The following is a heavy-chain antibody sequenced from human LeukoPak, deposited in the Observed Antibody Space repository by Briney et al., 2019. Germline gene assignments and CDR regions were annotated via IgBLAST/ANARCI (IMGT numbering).Heavy chain of an antibody. CDR3: AGMGDANNGDY. V-gene: IGHV3-48*03. D-gene: IGHD1-26*01. CDR2: ISSSGSTI. J-gene: IGHJ4*02. CDR1: GFTFSSYE. Sequence: GGSLRLSCAASGFTFSSYEMNWVRQAPGKGLEWVSYISSSGSTIYYADSVKGRFSISRDNAKNSLYLQMNSLRAEDTAVYYCAGMGDANNGDYWGQETLFPVSS.